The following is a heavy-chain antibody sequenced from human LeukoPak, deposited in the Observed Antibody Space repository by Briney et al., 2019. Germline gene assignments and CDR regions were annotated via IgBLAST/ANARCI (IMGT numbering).Heavy chain of an antibody. D-gene: IGHD3-10*01. CDR2: FYYSGST. Sequence: GSLRLSCTVSGGSISSYYWSWIRQPPGKGLEWIGYFYYSGSTNYNPSLKRRVTISGDTSKNQFSLKLNSVTAADTAVYYCATSRGVLTPFDYWGQGTLVTVSS. CDR3: ATSRGVLTPFDY. CDR1: GGSISSYY. J-gene: IGHJ4*02. V-gene: IGHV4-59*01.